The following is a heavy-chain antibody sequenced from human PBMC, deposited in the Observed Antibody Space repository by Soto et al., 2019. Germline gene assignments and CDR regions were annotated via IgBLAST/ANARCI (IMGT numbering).Heavy chain of an antibody. CDR1: GDSVSSNIVT. V-gene: IGHV6-1*01. J-gene: IGHJ4*02. Sequence: QVQLLQSGPGLVKPSQTLSLTCAISGDSVSSNIVTWDWIRQSPSRGLEWLGRTYYRSQWFNDYAVSVKXRLTXKXYTSKNQFSLQLNYVTPEDTAVYYCARLIGTSWFVGWGQGTPVPVSS. D-gene: IGHD6-13*01. CDR3: ARLIGTSWFVG. CDR2: TYYRSQWFN.